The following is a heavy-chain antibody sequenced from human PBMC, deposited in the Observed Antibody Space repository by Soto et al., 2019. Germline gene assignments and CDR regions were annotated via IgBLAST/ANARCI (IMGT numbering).Heavy chain of an antibody. CDR2: IYQSGSA. CDR3: ARGSTDYSSYFDY. D-gene: IGHD3-22*01. J-gene: IGHJ4*02. Sequence: QLQLQESGSGLVKPSQTLSLTCAVSGGSITSVGYSWSWIRQAPGKGLEWLGYIYQSGSAYYNPSLMSRVNISIDKYKNHFALKLISVTAADTAVYYCARGSTDYSSYFDYWGQGTLVTVSS. CDR1: GGSITSVGYS. V-gene: IGHV4-30-2*01.